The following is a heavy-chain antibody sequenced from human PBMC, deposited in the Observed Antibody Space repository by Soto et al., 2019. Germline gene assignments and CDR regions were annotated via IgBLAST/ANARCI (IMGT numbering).Heavy chain of an antibody. CDR3: ARVKRGYSYGSIIDF. CDR1: GDSIRNYY. V-gene: IGHV4-59*01. J-gene: IGHJ4*01. D-gene: IGHD5-18*01. Sequence: PSETLSLTCTVSGDSIRNYYWSWIRQPPGKGLEYIGYIFYSRSTNYNPSLKSRVAISVDTSRNQFALKLRSVTAADTATYYCARVKRGYSYGSIIDFWGRGTLVTVSS. CDR2: IFYSRST.